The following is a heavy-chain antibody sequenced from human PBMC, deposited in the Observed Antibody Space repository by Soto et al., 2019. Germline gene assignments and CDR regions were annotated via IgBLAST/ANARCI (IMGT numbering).Heavy chain of an antibody. Sequence: PSETLSLTCTVSGGSISSYYWSWIRQPPGKGLEWIGYVYYSGSTNYNPSLKSRVTISVDTSKNQFSLKLSSVTAADTAVYYCAGSIAPGWFDPWGQGTLVTVSS. J-gene: IGHJ5*02. CDR1: GGSISSYY. CDR3: AGSIAPGWFDP. D-gene: IGHD6-6*01. CDR2: VYYSGST. V-gene: IGHV4-59*01.